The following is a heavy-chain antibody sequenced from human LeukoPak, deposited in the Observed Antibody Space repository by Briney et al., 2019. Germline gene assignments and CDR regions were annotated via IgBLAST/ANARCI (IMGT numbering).Heavy chain of an antibody. CDR1: RGTFSSYA. V-gene: IGHV1-69*13. Sequence: ASVKVSCKASRGTFSSYAISWVRQAPGQGLEWMGGVIPIFGTANYAQKFQGRVTITADESTSTAYMELSSLRSEDTAVYYCARDPGYSYGSHSYFDYWGQGTLVTVSS. CDR3: ARDPGYSYGSHSYFDY. J-gene: IGHJ4*02. CDR2: VIPIFGTA. D-gene: IGHD5-18*01.